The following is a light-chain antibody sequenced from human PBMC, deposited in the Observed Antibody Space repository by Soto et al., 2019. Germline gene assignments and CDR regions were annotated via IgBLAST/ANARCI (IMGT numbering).Light chain of an antibody. Sequence: EIVMTQSPVTLSVSPGERVTLSCRASQTVASNLAWYQQKTGQAPRVVIHGASTRATDFPARFSGSGSGTEFTLTISSLQSEDIGVYYCHQYNTWPRTLGQGTKVDIK. CDR3: HQYNTWPRT. CDR2: GAS. J-gene: IGKJ1*01. CDR1: QTVASN. V-gene: IGKV3-15*01.